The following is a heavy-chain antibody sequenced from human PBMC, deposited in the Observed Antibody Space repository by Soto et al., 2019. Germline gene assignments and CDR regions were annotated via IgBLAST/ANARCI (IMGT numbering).Heavy chain of an antibody. CDR1: GFTFSIYW. Sequence: EVQLVESGGGLVQPGGSLRLSCAASGFTFSIYWMHWVRQVPGKGLVWVSRINADGNYTSNADFVKGRFTVSRDNAKNTVYLQMDSLRAEDTALYYCAREVGAPSGWLDPWGQGTQVTVSS. V-gene: IGHV3-74*01. CDR3: AREVGAPSGWLDP. D-gene: IGHD1-26*01. CDR2: INADGNYT. J-gene: IGHJ5*02.